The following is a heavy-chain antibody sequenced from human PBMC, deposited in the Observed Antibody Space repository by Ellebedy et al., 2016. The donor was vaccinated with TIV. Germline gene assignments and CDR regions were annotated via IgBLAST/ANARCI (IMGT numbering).Heavy chain of an antibody. V-gene: IGHV2-70*01. CDR2: IDWDDDK. D-gene: IGHD3-22*01. CDR3: ARILFGANYYDSSGYDY. J-gene: IGHJ4*02. Sequence: SGPTLVXPTPTLTLTCTFSGFSLSTSGMCVSWIRQPPGKALEWLALIDWDDDKYYSTSLKTRLTISKDTSKNQVVLTMTNMDPVDTATYYCARILFGANYYDSSGYDYWGQGTLVTVSS. CDR1: GFSLSTSGMC.